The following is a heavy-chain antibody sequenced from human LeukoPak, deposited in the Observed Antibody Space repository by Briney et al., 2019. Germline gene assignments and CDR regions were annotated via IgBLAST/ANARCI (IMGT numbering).Heavy chain of an antibody. Sequence: GGSLRLSCAASGFTFSSYSMNWVRRAPGKGLEWVSSISSSGSYIYYADSVKGRFTISRDNAKNSLYLQMDSLRVEDTAVYYCARDLSSSTSCYTYWGQGTLVTVSS. CDR1: GFTFSSYS. CDR3: ARDLSSSTSCYTY. CDR2: ISSSGSYI. D-gene: IGHD2-2*02. J-gene: IGHJ4*02. V-gene: IGHV3-21*01.